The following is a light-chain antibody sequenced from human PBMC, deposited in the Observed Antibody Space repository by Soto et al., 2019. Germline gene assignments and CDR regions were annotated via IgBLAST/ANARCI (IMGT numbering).Light chain of an antibody. Sequence: EIALTQAPATLSLSPGERATLSCRASQSVGTYLAWYQQKPGQSPRLLIYDASNRATGIPARFSGSGSGTDFTLTVSSLEPEDFAVYSCQQRSAWPALTFGGGTKVEIK. V-gene: IGKV3-11*01. CDR3: QQRSAWPALT. CDR1: QSVGTY. J-gene: IGKJ4*01. CDR2: DAS.